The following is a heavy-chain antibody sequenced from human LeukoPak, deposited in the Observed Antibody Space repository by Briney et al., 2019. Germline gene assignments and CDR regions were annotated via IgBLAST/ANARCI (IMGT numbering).Heavy chain of an antibody. CDR1: GGSFSGYY. V-gene: IGHV4-34*01. Sequence: PSETLSLTCAVYGGSFSGYYWSWIRQPPGKGLEWIGEINHSGSTNYNPSLRSRVTISVDTSKNQFSLKLSSVTAADTAVYYCATLAYWGQGTLVTVSS. D-gene: IGHD2-21*01. CDR3: ATLAY. CDR2: INHSGST. J-gene: IGHJ4*02.